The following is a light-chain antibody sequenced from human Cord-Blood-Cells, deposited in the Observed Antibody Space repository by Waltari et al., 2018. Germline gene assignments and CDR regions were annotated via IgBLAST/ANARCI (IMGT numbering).Light chain of an antibody. Sequence: SYELTQPPSVSVSPGQTARITCSGDALPKQYAYWYQQKPGPAPVLVIYKDSGRPSGIPERFSGSSSGTTVTLTISGVQAEDEADYYCQSADSSGTYPVFGGGTKLTIL. V-gene: IGLV3-25*02. CDR1: ALPKQY. CDR3: QSADSSGTYPV. CDR2: KDS. J-gene: IGLJ3*02.